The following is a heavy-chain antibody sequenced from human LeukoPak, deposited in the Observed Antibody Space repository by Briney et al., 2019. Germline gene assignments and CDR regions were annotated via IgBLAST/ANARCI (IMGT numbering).Heavy chain of an antibody. V-gene: IGHV3-23*01. J-gene: IGHJ4*02. Sequence: GRSLRLSCAASGISFRSYGMHWVRQAPGKGLEWVSTIGGSGGSTYYADSVKGRFTISRDNSKNTLYVQMNSLRAEDTAEYYCAKASDSDFWSGYYGNYFDLWGQGTLVTVSS. CDR1: GISFRSYG. CDR3: AKASDSDFWSGYYGNYFDL. D-gene: IGHD3-3*01. CDR2: IGGSGGST.